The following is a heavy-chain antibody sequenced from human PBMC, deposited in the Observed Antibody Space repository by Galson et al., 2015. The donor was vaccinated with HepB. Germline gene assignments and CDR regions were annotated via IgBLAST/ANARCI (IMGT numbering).Heavy chain of an antibody. CDR3: ARSYSSFYDSSRLLAFNI. D-gene: IGHD3-22*01. V-gene: IGHV1-8*01. J-gene: IGHJ3*02. CDR1: GSTFTSYD. Sequence: SVTVSCKASGSTFTSYDINWVRQATGQGLEWMGWMNPNSGNTGYAQKFRGRVTMTRNTSISTAYMELNSLTSEDTAVYYCARSYSSFYDSSRLLAFNIWGQGSRVTVSS. CDR2: MNPNSGNT.